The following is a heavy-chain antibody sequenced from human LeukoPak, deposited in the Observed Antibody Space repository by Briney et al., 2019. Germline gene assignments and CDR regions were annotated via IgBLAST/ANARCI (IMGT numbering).Heavy chain of an antibody. J-gene: IGHJ4*02. Sequence: SETLSLTCTVSGGSISSSSDYWGWIRQPPGKGLECIGSIYYSGSTYYNPSLKSRVTISVDTSKNQFSLKLSSVTAADTAVYYCARHVRDGYNSIVPFDYWGQGTLVTVSS. D-gene: IGHD5-24*01. CDR3: ARHVRDGYNSIVPFDY. CDR1: GGSISSSSDY. CDR2: IYYSGST. V-gene: IGHV4-39*01.